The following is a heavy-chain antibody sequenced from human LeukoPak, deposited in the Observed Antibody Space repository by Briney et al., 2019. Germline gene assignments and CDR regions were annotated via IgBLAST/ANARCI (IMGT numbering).Heavy chain of an antibody. V-gene: IGHV4-31*03. Sequence: SETLSLTCTVSGGSLSSGGYYWSWIRQHPGKGLEWIGYIYYSGSTYYNPSLKSRVTISVDTSKNQFSLKLSSVTAADTAVYYCARGVYGDYVGTWGQGTLVTVSS. CDR3: ARGVYGDYVGT. CDR1: GGSLSSGGYY. J-gene: IGHJ5*02. D-gene: IGHD4-17*01. CDR2: IYYSGST.